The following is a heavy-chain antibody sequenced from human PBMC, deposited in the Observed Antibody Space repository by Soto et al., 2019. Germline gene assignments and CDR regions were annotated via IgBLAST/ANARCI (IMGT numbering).Heavy chain of an antibody. Sequence: RFLILSGASAGFGFMCDTMNCVRPAPGKGLEWVSSISSSSSYIYYADSVKGRFTISRDNAKNSLYLQMNSLRVEDTALYYCARDVETSMDGLNYFDPWGQGNLVSVSS. V-gene: IGHV3-21*01. D-gene: IGHD5-18*01. CDR1: GFGFMCDT. CDR2: ISSSSSYI. J-gene: IGHJ5*02. CDR3: ARDVETSMDGLNYFDP.